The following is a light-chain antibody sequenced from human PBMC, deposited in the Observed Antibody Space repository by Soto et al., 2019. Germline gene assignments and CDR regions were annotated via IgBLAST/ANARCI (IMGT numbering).Light chain of an antibody. CDR2: GAS. Sequence: IVLTQSPCALSLSPGERATLSCRASQSVSNNYLAWYQQKPGQAPRLLIHGASTRATGFPARFSGSGSGTDFTLTISRLEPEDFAVYYCQQYGSSPWTFGQGTKVDIK. CDR3: QQYGSSPWT. CDR1: QSVSNNY. V-gene: IGKV3-20*01. J-gene: IGKJ1*01.